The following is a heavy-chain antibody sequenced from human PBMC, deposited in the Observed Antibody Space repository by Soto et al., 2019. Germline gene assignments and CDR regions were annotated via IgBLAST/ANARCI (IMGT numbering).Heavy chain of an antibody. D-gene: IGHD3-10*01. CDR2: IYYSGRT. J-gene: IGHJ4*02. CDR3: LRGSGRIREVIALRDR. CDR1: GGSISTYS. V-gene: IGHV4-59*01. Sequence: SEPLSLTCPLSGGSISTYSWSWIRQPLGKGLEWIGYIYYSGRTNYNPSPKSRVTISVDTSKNQFSLKLSYVTAADTPVYYCLRGSGRIREVIALRDRRVPGTM.